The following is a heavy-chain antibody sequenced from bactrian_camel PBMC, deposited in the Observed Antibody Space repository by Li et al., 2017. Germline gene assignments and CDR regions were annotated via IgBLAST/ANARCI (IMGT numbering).Heavy chain of an antibody. V-gene: IGHV3S40*01. CDR1: GFTFSSYG. D-gene: IGHD2*01. J-gene: IGHJ6*01. Sequence: DVQLVESGGGFVQPGGSLRLSCAASGFTFSSYGMTWVRQAPGKGLEWVSDISSGGGTTNYEDSVKGRFTISRDNAKNTMYLQMNSLKSEDTALYFCTTVWGSKSGGYWFSYWGQGTQVTVS. CDR3: TTVWGSKSGGYWFSY. CDR2: ISSGGGTT.